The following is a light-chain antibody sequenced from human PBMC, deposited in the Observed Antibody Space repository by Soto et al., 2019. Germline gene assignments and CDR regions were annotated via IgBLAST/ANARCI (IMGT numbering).Light chain of an antibody. CDR2: DVS. CDR3: GSYTSSSTLVV. CDR1: SSDVGGYNY. Sequence: QSALTQPASVSGSPGQSITISCTGTSSDVGGYNYVSWYQRHPGKAPKLMIYDVSNRPSGVSNRFSGSKSGNTASLTISGLLAEDEADYYCGSYTSSSTLVVFGGGTKLTVL. J-gene: IGLJ2*01. V-gene: IGLV2-14*01.